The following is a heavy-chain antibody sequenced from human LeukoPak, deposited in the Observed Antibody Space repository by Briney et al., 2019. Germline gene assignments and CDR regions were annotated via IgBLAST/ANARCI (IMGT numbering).Heavy chain of an antibody. CDR3: VRDSGYDFWSGYPRNYYYYYGMDV. D-gene: IGHD3-3*01. V-gene: IGHV4-4*07. Sequence: SETLSLTCTVSGGSISSYYWSWIRQPAGKGLEWIGRIYTSGSTNYNPSLKSRVTISVDTSKNQFSLKLSSVTAADTAVYYCVRDSGYDFWSGYPRNYYYYYGMDVWGQGTTVTVSS. CDR1: GGSISSYY. CDR2: IYTSGST. J-gene: IGHJ6*02.